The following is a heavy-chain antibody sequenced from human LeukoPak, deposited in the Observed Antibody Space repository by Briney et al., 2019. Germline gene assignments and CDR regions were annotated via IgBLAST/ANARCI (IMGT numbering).Heavy chain of an antibody. V-gene: IGHV4-31*03. D-gene: IGHD7-27*01. CDR3: ARDWGTYFDY. CDR2: IYYSGST. Sequence: PSQTLSLTCNVSGGSISSGGSRWSWIRQHPGKGLEWIGYIYYSGSTYYNPSLESRLTMSVDTSKNQFSLHLTSVTAADTAVYYCARDWGTYFDYWGQETLVTVSS. J-gene: IGHJ4*02. CDR1: GGSISSGGSR.